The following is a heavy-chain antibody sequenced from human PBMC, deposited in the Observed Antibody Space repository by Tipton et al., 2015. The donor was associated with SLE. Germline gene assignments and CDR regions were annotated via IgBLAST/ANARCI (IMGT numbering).Heavy chain of an antibody. CDR2: IFHSGIT. Sequence: TLSLTCAVSGASIGSGGYSWNWIRQPPGKGLQWIGYIFHSGITYYNPSLKSRVTMSVDRSKNQFSLRLTSVTAADTAVYYCARDVGGYNTGWFPYYFEYWGQGTLVAVSS. J-gene: IGHJ4*02. CDR1: GASIGSGGYS. V-gene: IGHV4-30-2*01. CDR3: ARDVGGYNTGWFPYYFEY. D-gene: IGHD2-8*02.